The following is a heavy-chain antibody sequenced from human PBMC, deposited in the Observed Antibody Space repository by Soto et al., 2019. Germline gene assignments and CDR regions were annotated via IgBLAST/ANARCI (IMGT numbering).Heavy chain of an antibody. CDR1: GDSLSGYY. J-gene: IGHJ5*02. Sequence: PSETLSLTCTVSGDSLSGYYWSWIRQTPGKGLEWIGYFYSSGSPHHNPSLKSRVTISEDRSKNQFYLKLSSVTAADTAVYYCASPKIAFYNWFDPWGQGTLVTVSS. D-gene: IGHD3-3*02. CDR2: FYSSGSP. V-gene: IGHV4-59*08. CDR3: ASPKIAFYNWFDP.